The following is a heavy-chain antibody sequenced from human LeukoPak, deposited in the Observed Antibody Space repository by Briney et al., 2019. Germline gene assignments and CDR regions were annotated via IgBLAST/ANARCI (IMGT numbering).Heavy chain of an antibody. CDR3: ARDRTGGDILTGYYHSSYYYYMDV. J-gene: IGHJ6*03. CDR2: IIPILGIA. V-gene: IGHV1-69*04. D-gene: IGHD3-9*01. CDR1: GGTFSSYA. Sequence: SVKVSCKASGGTFSSYAIIWVRQAPGQGLEWMGRIIPILGIANYAQKFQGRVTITADKSTSTAYMELSSLRSEDTAVYYCARDRTGGDILTGYYHSSYYYYMDVWGKGTTVTVSS.